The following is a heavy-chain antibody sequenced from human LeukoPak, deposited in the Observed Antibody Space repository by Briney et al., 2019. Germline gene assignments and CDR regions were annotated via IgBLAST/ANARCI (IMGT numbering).Heavy chain of an antibody. Sequence: ASVKVSCKASGYTFTCYYMHWVRQAPGQGLEWMGWINPNSGGTNYAQKFQGRVTMTRDTSISTAYMELSRLRSDDTAVYYCARVPNYYDSSGYYVDDYWGQGTLVTVSS. CDR1: GYTFTCYY. V-gene: IGHV1-2*02. CDR2: INPNSGGT. CDR3: ARVPNYYDSSGYYVDDY. J-gene: IGHJ4*02. D-gene: IGHD3-22*01.